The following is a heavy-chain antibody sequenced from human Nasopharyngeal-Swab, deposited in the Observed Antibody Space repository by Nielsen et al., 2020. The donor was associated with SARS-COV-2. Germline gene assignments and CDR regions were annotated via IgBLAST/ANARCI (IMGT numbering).Heavy chain of an antibody. CDR2: VNQDGSRT. J-gene: IGHJ4*02. D-gene: IGHD1-26*01. V-gene: IGHV3-74*01. CDR3: AKDRRWGIVGATIFDY. CDR1: GFIFSKYW. Sequence: GGSLRLSCEASGFIFSKYWMHWVRQTPGKGLVWVSLVNQDGSRTDYADSVRGRFTISRDNSKNTLYLQMNSLRAEDTAVYYCAKDRRWGIVGATIFDYWGQGTLVTVSS.